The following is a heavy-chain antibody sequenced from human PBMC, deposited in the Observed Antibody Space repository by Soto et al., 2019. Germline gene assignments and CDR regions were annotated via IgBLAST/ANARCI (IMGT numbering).Heavy chain of an antibody. Sequence: SVKVSCKASGFDFGSFGIQFLRRTRGRGLEWIGWIVVASGRTNYARQFQGRVAFSRDMSSTTAYMDLYDLKSDDTAVYFCSADHPHTAIGWPVWGQGTTVTVSS. CDR1: GFDFGSFG. J-gene: IGHJ6*02. CDR3: SADHPHTAIGWPV. V-gene: IGHV1-58*02. CDR2: IVVASGRT.